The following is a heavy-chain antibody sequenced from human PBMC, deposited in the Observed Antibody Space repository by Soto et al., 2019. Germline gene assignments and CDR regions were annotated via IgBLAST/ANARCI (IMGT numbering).Heavy chain of an antibody. Sequence: LSLTCTVSGGSISSYYWSWIRQPPGKGLEWIGYIYTSGSTNYNPSLKSRVTMSVDTSKNQFSLKLRSVTAADTAVYYCAREAIFLVAATEIQNWFDPWGQGTLVTVSS. V-gene: IGHV4-4*08. CDR2: IYTSGST. CDR3: AREAIFLVAATEIQNWFDP. CDR1: GGSISSYY. J-gene: IGHJ5*02. D-gene: IGHD1-26*01.